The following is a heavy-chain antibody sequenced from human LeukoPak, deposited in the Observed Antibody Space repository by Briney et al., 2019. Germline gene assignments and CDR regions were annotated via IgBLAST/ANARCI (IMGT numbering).Heavy chain of an antibody. D-gene: IGHD3-22*01. CDR3: ASNYYDSSGSWDY. J-gene: IGHJ4*02. V-gene: IGHV3-30-3*01. CDR2: ISYDGSNK. Sequence: QPGRSLRLSCAASGFTFSSYAMHWVRQAPGKGLEWVAVISYDGSNKYYADSVKGRFTISRDNSKNTLYLQMNSLRAEDTAVYYCASNYYDSSGSWDYWGQGTLATVSS. CDR1: GFTFSSYA.